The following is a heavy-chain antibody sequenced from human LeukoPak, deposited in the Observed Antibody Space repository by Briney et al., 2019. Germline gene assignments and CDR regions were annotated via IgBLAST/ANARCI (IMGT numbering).Heavy chain of an antibody. J-gene: IGHJ6*03. CDR2: IYTSGST. D-gene: IGHD3-16*01. CDR3: ARHAYSIFCYYYYMDV. V-gene: IGHV4-4*09. CDR1: GGSISSYY. Sequence: SETLSLTCTVSGGSISSYYWSWIRQPPGKGLEWIGYIYTSGSTNYNPSLKSRVTISVDTSKNQFSLKLSSVTAADTAVYYCARHAYSIFCYYYYMDVWGKGTTVTVSS.